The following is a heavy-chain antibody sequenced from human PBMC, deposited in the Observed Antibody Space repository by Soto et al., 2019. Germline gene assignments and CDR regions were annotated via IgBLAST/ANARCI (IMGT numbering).Heavy chain of an antibody. Sequence: ASVKVSCKASGYTFTSYGISWVRQAPGQGLEWMGWISAYNGNTNYAQKLQGRVTMTTDTSTSTAYMELRSLRSDDTAVYYCARGVLRYFDDPLYVYFDYWGQGTLVTVSS. CDR1: GYTFTSYG. CDR3: ARGVLRYFDDPLYVYFDY. D-gene: IGHD3-9*01. CDR2: ISAYNGNT. V-gene: IGHV1-18*01. J-gene: IGHJ4*02.